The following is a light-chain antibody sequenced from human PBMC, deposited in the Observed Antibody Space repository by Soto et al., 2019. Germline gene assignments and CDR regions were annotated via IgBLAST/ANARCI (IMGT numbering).Light chain of an antibody. CDR3: SSYGGTNKRYV. Sequence: QSALTQPPSASGSPGQSVTISCTGTSSDVGGYNYVSWYQQHPGKAPKLLIYEVSNRPSGVPDRFSGSKSANTASLTVSGLQTEDEADYYCSSYGGTNKRYVFGTGTKLTVL. J-gene: IGLJ1*01. CDR2: EVS. V-gene: IGLV2-8*01. CDR1: SSDVGGYNY.